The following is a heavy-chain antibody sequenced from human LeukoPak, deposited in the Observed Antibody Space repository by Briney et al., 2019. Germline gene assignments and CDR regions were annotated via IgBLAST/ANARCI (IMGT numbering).Heavy chain of an antibody. J-gene: IGHJ3*02. CDR3: ARAPRPEMIVSVISAFDI. CDR2: IYYSGST. V-gene: IGHV4-59*01. CDR1: GGSISSYY. Sequence: SETLSLTCTVSGGSISSYYWSWIRQPPGKGLEWIGYIYYSGSTNYNPSLKSRDTISVDTSKNQFSLKLSSVTAADTAVYYCARAPRPEMIVSVISAFDIWGQGTMVTASS. D-gene: IGHD3-22*01.